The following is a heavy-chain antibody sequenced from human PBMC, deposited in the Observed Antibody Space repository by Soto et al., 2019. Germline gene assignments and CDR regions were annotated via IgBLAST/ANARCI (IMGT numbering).Heavy chain of an antibody. CDR3: AKFGVINGFYVYFDY. J-gene: IGHJ4*02. V-gene: IGHV3-23*04. CDR2: ISGSGGST. D-gene: IGHD3-22*01. CDR1: GFTVSYNY. Sequence: EVQLVESGGGLIQPGGSLRLSCAVSGFTVSYNYMNWVRQAPGKGLEWVSVISGSGGSTYYADSVKGRFTISRDNSKNTLYLQMNSLRAEDTAVYYCAKFGVINGFYVYFDYWGQGTLVTVSS.